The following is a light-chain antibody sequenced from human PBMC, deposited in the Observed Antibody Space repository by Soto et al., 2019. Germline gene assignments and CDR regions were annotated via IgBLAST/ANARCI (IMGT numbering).Light chain of an antibody. CDR3: SSYTSSSTYG. Sequence: QSALTQPASLSGSPGQSITISCTGTSSDVGGYNYVSWYQQHPGKAPKLMIYDVTNRPSGVSNRFSGYKSGNTASLTISGLQAEDEAEYYCSSYTSSSTYGFGTGTKVTVL. J-gene: IGLJ1*01. CDR1: SSDVGGYNY. V-gene: IGLV2-14*03. CDR2: DVT.